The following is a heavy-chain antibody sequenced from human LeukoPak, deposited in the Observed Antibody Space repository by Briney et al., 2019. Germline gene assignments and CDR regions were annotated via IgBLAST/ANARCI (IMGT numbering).Heavy chain of an antibody. CDR3: AGRVTGYSSGYVY. CDR1: GITFSNYA. J-gene: IGHJ4*02. V-gene: IGHV3-23*01. D-gene: IGHD5-18*01. CDR2: ISGSAHKI. Sequence: PGGSLRLSWVASGITFSNYAVSWVRQAPEKGLDWVSVISGSAHKIRYADSVKGRFTISRDNSENIVYLQMNNLRAEDTAVYYCAGRVTGYSSGYVYWGQGTLVTVSS.